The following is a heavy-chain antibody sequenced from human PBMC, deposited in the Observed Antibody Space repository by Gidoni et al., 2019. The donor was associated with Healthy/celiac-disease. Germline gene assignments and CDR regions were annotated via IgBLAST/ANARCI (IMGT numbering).Heavy chain of an antibody. V-gene: IGHV3-33*01. J-gene: IGHJ1*01. Sequence: QVPLVESGGGVVQPGRSLRLPCAASGFTFSSYGMHWVRQAPGKGLEWVAVIWYDGSNKYYADSVKGRFTISRDNSKNTLYLQMNSLRAEDTAVYYCASSGPQLLYGWYFQHWGQGTLVTVSS. CDR3: ASSGPQLLYGWYFQH. CDR2: IWYDGSNK. CDR1: GFTFSSYG. D-gene: IGHD2-2*02.